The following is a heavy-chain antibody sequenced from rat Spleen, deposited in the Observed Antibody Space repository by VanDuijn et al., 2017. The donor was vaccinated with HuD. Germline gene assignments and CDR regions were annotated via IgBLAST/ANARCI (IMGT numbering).Heavy chain of an antibody. CDR1: GFSLTSFA. CDR3: TTLGY. Sequence: QVQLKESGPGLVQPSQTLSLTCTVPGFSLTSFAVNWVRQPPGKGLEWMGGIWGDGSTNYNSPLESRLSISRDTSKSQLFFNMNSLQTEDTALYVCTTLGYWGQGVMVTVSS. D-gene: IGHD4-6*01. CDR2: IWGDGST. J-gene: IGHJ2*01. V-gene: IGHV2-15*01.